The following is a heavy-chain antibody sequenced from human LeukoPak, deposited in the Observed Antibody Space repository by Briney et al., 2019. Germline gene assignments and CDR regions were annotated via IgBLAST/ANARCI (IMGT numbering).Heavy chain of an antibody. D-gene: IGHD2-2*01. J-gene: IGHJ4*02. CDR3: ARDWYHAIDY. Sequence: QPGGSLRLSCAASGFTVSSNYMSWVRQAPGKGLEWVSVIYNGGSTYYADSVKGRFTISRDNAKNTLYLQMNSLRAEDTAVYYCARDWYHAIDYWGQGTLVTVSS. V-gene: IGHV3-66*01. CDR1: GFTVSSNY. CDR2: IYNGGST.